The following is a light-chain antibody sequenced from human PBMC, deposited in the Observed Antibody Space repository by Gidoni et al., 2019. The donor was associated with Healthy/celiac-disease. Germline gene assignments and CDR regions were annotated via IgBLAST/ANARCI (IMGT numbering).Light chain of an antibody. CDR2: GAS. J-gene: IGKJ2*01. Sequence: EIVLTQSPGTLSLSPGERATLSCRASQSVSSSYLAWYPQQPGQAHRLLIYGASSRATGIPDRFSGSGSGTYFTLTISRLEPEDFAVYYCQQYGSSYTFGQGTKLEIK. V-gene: IGKV3-20*01. CDR3: QQYGSSYT. CDR1: QSVSSSY.